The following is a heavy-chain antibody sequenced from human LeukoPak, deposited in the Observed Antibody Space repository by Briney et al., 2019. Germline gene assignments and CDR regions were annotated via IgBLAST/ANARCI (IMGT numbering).Heavy chain of an antibody. CDR2: IFYGGST. Sequence: SETLSLTCTVSGGSISGSSYYWGWIRQPPGKGLEWVGSIFYGGSTYYNPSLKSRVTISVDRSKNQFSLKLSSVTAADTAVYYCARLGYCSSTSCFHYGMDVWGQGTTVTVSS. J-gene: IGHJ6*02. V-gene: IGHV4-39*07. D-gene: IGHD2-2*01. CDR3: ARLGYCSSTSCFHYGMDV. CDR1: GGSISGSSYY.